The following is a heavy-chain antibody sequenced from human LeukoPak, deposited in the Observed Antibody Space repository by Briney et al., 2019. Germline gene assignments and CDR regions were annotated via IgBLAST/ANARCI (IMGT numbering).Heavy chain of an antibody. CDR1: GFTFSTYW. Sequence: GGPLRLSCAASGFTFSTYWMSWVRQVPGKGLEWVANIKQDGSEKYYVGSVKGRFTISRDNAKNSLYLQMNSLRGEDTALYYCARDKVAGSMAGSNFDYWGQGTLVTVSS. D-gene: IGHD6-19*01. CDR3: ARDKVAGSMAGSNFDY. J-gene: IGHJ4*02. CDR2: IKQDGSEK. V-gene: IGHV3-7*01.